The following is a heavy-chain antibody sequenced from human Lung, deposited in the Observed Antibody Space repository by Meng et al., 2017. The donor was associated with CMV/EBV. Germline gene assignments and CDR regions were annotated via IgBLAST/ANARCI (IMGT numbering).Heavy chain of an antibody. CDR2: ISSSGTYI. D-gene: IGHD2-21*01. J-gene: IGHJ6*02. V-gene: IGHV3-21*01. CDR1: GFTFSSYS. Sequence: GGSXRLXCAASGFTFSSYSMNWVRQAPGKGLEWVSSISSSGTYIYYADSVKGRFTISRDNAQNSLYLQMNSLRVEDTAVYYCARDVSPRSSAYFAIYYFYALDVXGQGXTVTVS. CDR3: ARDVSPRSSAYFAIYYFYALDV.